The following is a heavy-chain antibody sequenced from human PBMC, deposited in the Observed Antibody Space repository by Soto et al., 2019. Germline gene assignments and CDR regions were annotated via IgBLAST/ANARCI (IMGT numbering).Heavy chain of an antibody. V-gene: IGHV3-53*01. D-gene: IGHD2-2*01. CDR3: ARRLGYCSSTSCYYYYGMDV. CDR2: IYSGGST. CDR1: GFTVSSNY. J-gene: IGHJ6*02. Sequence: GGSLRLSCAASGFTVSSNYMSWVRQAPGKGLEWVSVIYSGGSTYYADSVKGRFTISRDNSKNTLYLQMNSLRAEDTAVYYCARRLGYCSSTSCYYYYGMDVWGQGTTVTVSS.